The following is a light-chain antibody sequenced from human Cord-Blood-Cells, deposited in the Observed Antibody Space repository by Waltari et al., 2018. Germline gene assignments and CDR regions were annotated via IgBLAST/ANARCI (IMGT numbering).Light chain of an antibody. CDR3: QQYGSSPPYT. CDR2: GAS. CDR1: QSVSSSY. Sequence: EIVLTQSPGTLSLSPGDRATPSCRASQSVSSSYLAWYKQKPGQAPRLLIYGASSRATGIPDRFSGSGSGTDFTLTISRLEPEDFAVYYCQQYGSSPPYTFGQGTKLEIK. J-gene: IGKJ2*01. V-gene: IGKV3-20*01.